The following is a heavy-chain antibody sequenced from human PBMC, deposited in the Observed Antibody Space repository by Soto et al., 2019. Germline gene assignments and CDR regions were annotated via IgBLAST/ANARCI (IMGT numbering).Heavy chain of an antibody. CDR1: GFTFSSYA. CDR3: AKNLEDYYYYGMDV. V-gene: IGHV3-23*01. J-gene: IGHJ6*02. D-gene: IGHD3-3*01. Sequence: AGGSLRLSCAASGFTFSSYAMSWVRQAPGKGLEWVSAISGSGGSTYYADSVKGRFTISRDNSKNTLYLQMNSLRAEDTAVYYCAKNLEDYYYYGMDVWGQGTTVTVSS. CDR2: ISGSGGST.